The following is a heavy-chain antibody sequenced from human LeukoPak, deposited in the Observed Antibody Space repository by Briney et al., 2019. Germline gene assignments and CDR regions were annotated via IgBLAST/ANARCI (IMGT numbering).Heavy chain of an antibody. CDR1: GGSFRGYY. V-gene: IGHV4-34*01. CDR3: ARILGYCSGGTCPERYFDL. Sequence: SETLSLTCAVYGGSFRGYYWSWICQPPRKRLGWIGEINHSGRTNYNPSLTRRVTLPVDSTKNQFSLKLSFVTAADTAVYYCARILGYCSGGTCPERYFDLWGRGNLVTVSS. J-gene: IGHJ2*01. D-gene: IGHD2-15*01. CDR2: INHSGRT.